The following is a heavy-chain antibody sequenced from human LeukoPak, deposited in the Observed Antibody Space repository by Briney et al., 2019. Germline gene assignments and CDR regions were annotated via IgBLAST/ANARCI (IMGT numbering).Heavy chain of an antibody. V-gene: IGHV4-39*01. D-gene: IGHD6-13*01. Sequence: KSSETLSLTCTVSGGSISSSSYYWGWIRQPPGKGLEWIGSIYYSGSTYYNPSLKSRVTISVDTSKNQFSLKLSSVTAADTAVYCCARRAGSSHFDYWGQGTLVTVSS. CDR3: ARRAGSSHFDY. CDR2: IYYSGST. J-gene: IGHJ4*02. CDR1: GGSISSSSYY.